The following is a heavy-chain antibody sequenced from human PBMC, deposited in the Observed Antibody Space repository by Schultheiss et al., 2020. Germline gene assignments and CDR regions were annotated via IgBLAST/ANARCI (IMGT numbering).Heavy chain of an antibody. CDR3: SSGYHDY. CDR2: VSGSATHI. CDR1: GFTFSSYA. J-gene: IGHJ4*02. D-gene: IGHD3-22*01. V-gene: IGHV3-23*01. Sequence: GGSLRLSCAASGFTFSSYAMTWVRQAPGKGLEWVSTVSGSATHIHYADSVEGRFTISRDNSKNTLYLQMNSLKTEDTAVYYCSSGYHDYWGQGTLVTVSS.